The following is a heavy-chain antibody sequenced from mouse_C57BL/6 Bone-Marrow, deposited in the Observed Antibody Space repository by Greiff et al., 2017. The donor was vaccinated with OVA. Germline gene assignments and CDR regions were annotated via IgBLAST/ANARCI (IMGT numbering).Heavy chain of an antibody. V-gene: IGHV1-82*01. CDR2: IYPGDGDT. J-gene: IGHJ2*01. D-gene: IGHD2-2*01. Sequence: QVQLQQSGPELVKPGASVKISCKASGYAFSSSWMNWVKQRPGKGLEWIGRIYPGDGDTNYNGKFKGKATLTADKSSSTAYMQLSSLTSEDSAVYFCARERGYDWGQGTTLTVSS. CDR1: GYAFSSSW. CDR3: ARERGYD.